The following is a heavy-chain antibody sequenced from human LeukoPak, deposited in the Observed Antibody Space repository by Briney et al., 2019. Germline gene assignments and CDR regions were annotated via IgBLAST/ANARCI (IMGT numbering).Heavy chain of an antibody. D-gene: IGHD1-26*01. CDR2: IKQDGSEK. J-gene: IGHJ4*02. V-gene: IGHV3-7*01. Sequence: AGSLRLSCAASGFTFSSYWMSWVRQAPGKGLEWVANIKQDGSEKYYVDSVKGRFTISRDNAKNSLYLQMNSLRAEDTAVYYCARVQQDRGIVGPILPYWGQGTLVTVSS. CDR3: ARVQQDRGIVGPILPY. CDR1: GFTFSSYW.